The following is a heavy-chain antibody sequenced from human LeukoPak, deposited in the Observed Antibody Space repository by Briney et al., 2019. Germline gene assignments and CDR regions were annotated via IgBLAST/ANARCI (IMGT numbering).Heavy chain of an antibody. CDR1: GGSFSGYY. Sequence: SGTLSLTCAVYGGSFSGYYWSWIRQPPGKGLEWIGEINHSGSTNYNPSLKSRVTISVDTSKNQFSLKLSSVTAADTAVYYCARGGSSSAPVYYYGMDVWGQGTTVTVSS. CDR2: INHSGST. J-gene: IGHJ6*02. V-gene: IGHV4-34*01. CDR3: ARGGSSSAPVYYYGMDV. D-gene: IGHD6-6*01.